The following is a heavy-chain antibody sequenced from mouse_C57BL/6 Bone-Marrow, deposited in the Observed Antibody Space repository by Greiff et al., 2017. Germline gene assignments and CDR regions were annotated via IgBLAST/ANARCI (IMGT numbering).Heavy chain of an antibody. D-gene: IGHD1-1*01. CDR3: ARSGYYGSSFFDY. CDR1: GYTFTSYW. Sequence: QVQLQQSGAELVRPGTSVKLSCKASGYTFTSYWMHWVKQRPGQGLEWIGVIDPSDSYTNYNQKFKGKATLTVDTSSSTAYMQLSSLTSEDSAVYYCARSGYYGSSFFDYWGQGTTLTVSS. J-gene: IGHJ2*01. CDR2: IDPSDSYT. V-gene: IGHV1-59*01.